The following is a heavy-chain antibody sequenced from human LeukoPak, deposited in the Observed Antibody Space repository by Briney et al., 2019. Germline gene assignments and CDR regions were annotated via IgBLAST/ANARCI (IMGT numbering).Heavy chain of an antibody. D-gene: IGHD2-2*01. Sequence: GGSLRLSCAASGFTFSNAWMSWVRQAPGKGLEWGGRINSKTDGGTTDYAAPVKGRFTISRDDSKNTLYLQMNSLKTEDTAVYYCTTVEDIVVVPAAMGAFEIWGQGAMLTVSS. CDR2: INSKTDGGTT. CDR1: GFTFSNAW. V-gene: IGHV3-15*01. CDR3: TTVEDIVVVPAAMGAFEI. J-gene: IGHJ3*02.